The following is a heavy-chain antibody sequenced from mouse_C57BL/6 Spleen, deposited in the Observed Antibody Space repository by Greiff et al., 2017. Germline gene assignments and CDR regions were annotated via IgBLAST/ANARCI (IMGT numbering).Heavy chain of an antibody. CDR1: GYTFTSYW. J-gene: IGHJ4*01. CDR3: ARGYGSSYNYAMGD. D-gene: IGHD1-1*01. V-gene: IGHV1-72*01. CDR2: IDPDSGGT. Sequence: QVQLQQPGAELVKPGASVKLSCKASGYTFTSYWMHWVKQRPGRGLEWIGRIDPDSGGTKYNEKFKSKATLTVDTPSSTAYMQLSSLTSEDSAVYYCARGYGSSYNYAMGDWGQGTSVTVSS.